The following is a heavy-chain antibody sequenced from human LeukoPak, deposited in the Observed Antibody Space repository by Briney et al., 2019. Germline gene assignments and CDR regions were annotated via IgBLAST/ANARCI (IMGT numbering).Heavy chain of an antibody. J-gene: IGHJ4*02. Sequence: PGGSLRLSCAASGFTVNSNYMSWVRQAPDKGLEWVAAIWYDSSNKYYADSVKGRFTISRDNSKNTLYLQMNSLRAEDTAVYYCAREYSSGWFDYWGQGTLVTVSS. CDR2: IWYDSSNK. V-gene: IGHV3-33*08. CDR3: AREYSSGWFDY. CDR1: GFTVNSNY. D-gene: IGHD6-19*01.